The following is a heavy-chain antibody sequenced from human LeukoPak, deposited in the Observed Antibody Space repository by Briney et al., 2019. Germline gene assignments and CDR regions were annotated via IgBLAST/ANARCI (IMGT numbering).Heavy chain of an antibody. J-gene: IGHJ4*02. V-gene: IGHV3-66*01. CDR3: AKDALYCGGDCYSKNNFDY. CDR2: IYSGGST. D-gene: IGHD2-21*02. Sequence: GGSLRLSCAASEFSVGSNYMTWVRQAPGKGLEWVSLIYSGGSTYYADSVKGRFTISRDNSKNTLYLQMNSLRAEDTAVYYCAKDALYCGGDCYSKNNFDYWGQGTLVTVSS. CDR1: EFSVGSNY.